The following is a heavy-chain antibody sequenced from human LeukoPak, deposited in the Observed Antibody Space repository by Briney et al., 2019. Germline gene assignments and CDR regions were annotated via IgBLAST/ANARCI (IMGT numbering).Heavy chain of an antibody. J-gene: IGHJ4*02. D-gene: IGHD3-22*01. V-gene: IGHV3-48*01. CDR1: GFTFSSYI. Sequence: GGSLRLSCAASGFTFSSYIMNWVRQAPGKGLEWVSYISSSSSTIYNADSVKGRFTISRDNAKNSLYLQMNSLRAEDTAVYYCARGSGYYYEGPFDYWGQGTLVTLSS. CDR2: ISSSSSTI. CDR3: ARGSGYYYEGPFDY.